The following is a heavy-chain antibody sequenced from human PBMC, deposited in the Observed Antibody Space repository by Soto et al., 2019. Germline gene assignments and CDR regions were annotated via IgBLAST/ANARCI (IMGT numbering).Heavy chain of an antibody. V-gene: IGHV1-69*08. D-gene: IGHD3-10*01. CDR3: ARGFGGRMDD. J-gene: IGHJ6*02. CDR1: GTIFSSYT. CDR2: IIPILGET. Sequence: QVQLVQSGAEVKKPGSSVRVSCKASGTIFSSYTISWVRQAPGQGLEWMGRIIPILGETNSAQKCQGRVTLAANKSTTTAYMELNSLRLEHTALYYCARGFGGRMDDWGQGTTVTVSS.